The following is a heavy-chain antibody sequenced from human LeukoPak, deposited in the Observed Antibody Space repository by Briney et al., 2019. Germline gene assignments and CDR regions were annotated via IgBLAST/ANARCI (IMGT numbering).Heavy chain of an antibody. V-gene: IGHV3-33*01. D-gene: IGHD3-22*01. Sequence: GGSLRLSCAASGFTFSSYGMHWVRQAPGKGLGWVAVIWYDGSNKYYADSVKGRFTIPRDNSKNTLYLQMNSLRAEDTAVYYCAREYYYDSSGYWSAFDIWGQGTMVTVSS. CDR3: AREYYYDSSGYWSAFDI. CDR2: IWYDGSNK. CDR1: GFTFSSYG. J-gene: IGHJ3*02.